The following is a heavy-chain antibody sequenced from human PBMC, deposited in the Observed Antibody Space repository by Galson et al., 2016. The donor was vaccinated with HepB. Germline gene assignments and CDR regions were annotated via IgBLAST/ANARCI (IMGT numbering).Heavy chain of an antibody. J-gene: IGHJ4*02. CDR2: ITSSSDTM. D-gene: IGHD3-16*01. Sequence: SLRLSCAASGFTFSNCPMIWVRQAPGKWLEWIAWITSSSDTMYYADSVKGRFTISRDNAKNSLYLEMNSLRDEDTAVYYCARDDYFRLGYWGQGTLVTVSS. CDR1: GFTFSNCP. V-gene: IGHV3-48*02. CDR3: ARDDYFRLGY.